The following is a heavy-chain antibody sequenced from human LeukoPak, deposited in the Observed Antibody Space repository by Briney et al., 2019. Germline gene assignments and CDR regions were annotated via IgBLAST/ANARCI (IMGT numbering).Heavy chain of an antibody. CDR3: AKDRGASYQGIDY. CDR2: MSYDGSIK. V-gene: IGHV3-30*18. CDR1: GFTFSSHG. D-gene: IGHD1-26*01. Sequence: PGGSLRLSCAASGFTFSSHGMHWVRQAPGMGLEWVALMSYDGSIKSHADSVRGRFTISRDNSKNTLYLQMNSLRGEDTAVYYCAKDRGASYQGIDYWGQGTLVTVSS. J-gene: IGHJ4*02.